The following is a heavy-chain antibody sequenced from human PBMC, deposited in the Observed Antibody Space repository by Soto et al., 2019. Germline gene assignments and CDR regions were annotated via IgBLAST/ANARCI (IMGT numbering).Heavy chain of an antibody. J-gene: IGHJ5*02. V-gene: IGHV4-39*01. CDR2: IFYLGSS. CDR3: ARHSLALRKNNWFDP. CDR1: GDSIISSDFY. D-gene: IGHD3-3*02. Sequence: SETLSLTCTVSGDSIISSDFYWGWVRQPPGKGLEWIGSIFYLGSSYYNPSLKSRVTMSVDTSKNQFSLRLRSVSAADTALYFCARHSLALRKNNWFDPWGQGIMVTVSS.